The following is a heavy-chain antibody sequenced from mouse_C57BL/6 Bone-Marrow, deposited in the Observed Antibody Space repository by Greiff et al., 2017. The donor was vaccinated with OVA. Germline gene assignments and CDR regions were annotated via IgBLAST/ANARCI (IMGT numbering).Heavy chain of an antibody. CDR3: TRIYY. Sequence: VHVKQSGAELVRPGASVKLSCTASGFNIKDDYMHWVKQRPEQGLEWIGWIDPENGDTEYASKFQGKTTITADTSSNTAYLQLSSLTSEDTAVYYCTRIYYWGQGTTLTVSS. CDR2: IDPENGDT. CDR1: GFNIKDDY. V-gene: IGHV14-4*01. J-gene: IGHJ2*01.